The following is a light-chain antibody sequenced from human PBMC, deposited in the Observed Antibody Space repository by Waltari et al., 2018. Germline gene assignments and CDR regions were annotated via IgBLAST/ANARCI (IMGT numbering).Light chain of an antibody. CDR3: QKYVNLPAT. J-gene: IGKJ1*01. CDR2: DAS. V-gene: IGKV3-20*01. Sequence: EIVLTQSPGTLSLSPGESATLSCRASQSVSKYLAWYQQGPGQAPRLLIYDASIRATGIPDRFSGSGSGTDFSLTISRLEPEDFAVYYCQKYVNLPATFGQGTKVEIK. CDR1: QSVSKY.